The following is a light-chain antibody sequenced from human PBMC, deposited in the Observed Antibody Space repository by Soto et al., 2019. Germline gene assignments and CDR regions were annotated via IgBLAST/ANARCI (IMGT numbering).Light chain of an antibody. Sequence: QSVLTQPPSVSWAPGQRVTISCTGSSSNIGAGYDVHWYQRLPGTAPKVLISGNNNRPSGVPDRFSGSKSGTSASLAITGLHAEDESDYCSQSYDSSLSGSYVFGTGTKLTDL. CDR1: SSNIGAGYD. J-gene: IGLJ1*01. V-gene: IGLV1-40*01. CDR3: QSYDSSLSGSYV. CDR2: GNN.